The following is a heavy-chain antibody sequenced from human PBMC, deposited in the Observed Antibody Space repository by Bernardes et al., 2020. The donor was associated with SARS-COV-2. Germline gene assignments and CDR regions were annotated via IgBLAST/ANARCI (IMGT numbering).Heavy chain of an antibody. CDR3: ASLHVLRYFDWLFPNYYFDY. CDR2: IYYSGST. CDR1: GGSISSSSYY. D-gene: IGHD3-9*01. V-gene: IGHV4-39*01. Sequence: SETLSLTCTVSGGSISSSSYYWGWIRQPPGKGLEWIGSIYYSGSTYYNPSLKSRVTISVDTSKNQFSLKLSSVTAADTAVYYCASLHVLRYFDWLFPNYYFDYWGQGTLVTVSS. J-gene: IGHJ4*02.